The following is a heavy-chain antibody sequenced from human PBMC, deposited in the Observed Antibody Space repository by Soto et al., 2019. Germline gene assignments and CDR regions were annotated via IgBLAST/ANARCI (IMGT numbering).Heavy chain of an antibody. D-gene: IGHD3-3*01. CDR3: ARATYYDFWSGYYMSVRGIFDY. J-gene: IGHJ4*02. CDR1: GGSFSGYY. V-gene: IGHV4-34*01. CDR2: INHSGST. Sequence: QVQLQQWGAGLLKPSGTLSLTCAVYGGSFSGYYWSWIRQPPGKGLEWIGEINHSGSTNYNPSLKSRVTISVDTSKNQFSLKLSSVTAADTAVYYCARATYYDFWSGYYMSVRGIFDYWGQGTLVTVSS.